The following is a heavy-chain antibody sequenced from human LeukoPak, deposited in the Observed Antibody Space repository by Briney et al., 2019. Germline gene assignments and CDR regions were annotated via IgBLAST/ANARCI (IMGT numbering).Heavy chain of an antibody. V-gene: IGHV1-69*04. CDR3: AREHDSSGYHSYYYGMDV. CDR1: GGTFNSYA. Sequence: SVKVSCKASGGTFNSYAISWVRQAPGQGLEWMGRIIPIFGIANYAQKSQGRVTITADKSTSTAYMELSSLRSEDTAVYYCAREHDSSGYHSYYYGMDVWGQGTTVTVSS. J-gene: IGHJ6*02. CDR2: IIPIFGIA. D-gene: IGHD3-22*01.